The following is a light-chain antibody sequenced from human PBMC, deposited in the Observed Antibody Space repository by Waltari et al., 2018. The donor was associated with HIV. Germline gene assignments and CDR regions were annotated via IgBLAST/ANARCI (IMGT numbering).Light chain of an antibody. Sequence: QSALTQPASVSGSPGQSITISCTGTSSDVGGYNYVSWYQQHPGKAHKLMIYDVSNRPSGVSNRFSGSKSGNTASLTISGLQAEDEADYYCSSYTSSSTSYVFGTGTKVTVL. CDR2: DVS. CDR3: SSYTSSSTSYV. V-gene: IGLV2-14*03. CDR1: SSDVGGYNY. J-gene: IGLJ1*01.